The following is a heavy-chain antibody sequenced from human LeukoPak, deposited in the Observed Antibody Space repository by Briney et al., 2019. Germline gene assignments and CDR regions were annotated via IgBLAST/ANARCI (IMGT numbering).Heavy chain of an antibody. CDR1: GGSISSHY. Sequence: SETLSLTCSVSGGSISSHYWSWIRQPPGKGLEWIGYIYYSGSTKHNPSLKSRVTISVDTSKNQFSLKLSSVTAAETAVYYCAREISWARGAFDIWGQGTKVTVSS. CDR2: IYYSGST. D-gene: IGHD3-16*01. V-gene: IGHV4-59*11. J-gene: IGHJ3*02. CDR3: AREISWARGAFDI.